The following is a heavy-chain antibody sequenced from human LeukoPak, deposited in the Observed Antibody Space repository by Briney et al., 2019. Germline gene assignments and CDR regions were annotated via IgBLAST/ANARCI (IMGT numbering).Heavy chain of an antibody. Sequence: LSLTCTVSGGSISSSSYYWGWIRQPPGKGLEWIGSIYYSGSTYYNPSLKSRVTISVDTSKNQFSLKLSSVTAADTAVYYCARQDSSGWDLDYWGQGTLVTVSS. CDR3: ARQDSSGWDLDY. V-gene: IGHV4-39*01. CDR1: GGSISSSSYY. CDR2: IYYSGST. J-gene: IGHJ4*02. D-gene: IGHD6-19*01.